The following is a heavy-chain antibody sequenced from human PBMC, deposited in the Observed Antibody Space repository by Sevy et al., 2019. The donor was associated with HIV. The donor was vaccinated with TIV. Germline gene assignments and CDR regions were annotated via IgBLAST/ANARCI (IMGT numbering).Heavy chain of an antibody. CDR3: ARDLGYESTGYLPLFDN. CDR2: ISYDGNIE. J-gene: IGHJ4*02. CDR1: GFTFSTHA. V-gene: IGHV3-30-3*01. D-gene: IGHD3-22*01. Sequence: GGSLRLSCAASGFTFSTHAMHWARQAPGKGLEWVAIISYDGNIEYYPDSVKGQFTISRDDSKITLYLQMNSLRSEDTALYYCARDLGYESTGYLPLFDNWGQGTLVTVSS.